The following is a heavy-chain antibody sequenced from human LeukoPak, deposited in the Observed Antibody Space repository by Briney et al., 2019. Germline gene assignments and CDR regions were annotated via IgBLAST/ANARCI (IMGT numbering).Heavy chain of an antibody. V-gene: IGHV3-23*01. J-gene: IGHJ4*02. CDR3: ARGGSQPITMHVFDF. CDR2: ISANGGTT. CDR1: GYSFSSYA. D-gene: IGHD3-10*01. Sequence: GGSLRLSCAGFGYSFSSYALSWVRQAPGKGLEWVSIISANGGTTYYASSVKGRFSISRDNSKNTMSLQMNSLRVEDTAVYYCARGGSQPITMHVFDFWGQGTLVSVSS.